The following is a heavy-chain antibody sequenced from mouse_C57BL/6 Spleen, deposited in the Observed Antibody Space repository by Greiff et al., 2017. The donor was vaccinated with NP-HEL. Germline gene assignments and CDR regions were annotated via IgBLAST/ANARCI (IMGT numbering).Heavy chain of an antibody. CDR1: GFTFSSYA. CDR2: ISSGGDYI. V-gene: IGHV5-9-1*02. D-gene: IGHD1-1*01. J-gene: IGHJ4*01. Sequence: EVKLVESGEGLVKPGGSLKLSCAASGFTFSSYAMSWVRQTPEKRLEWVAYISSGGDYIYYADTVKGRFTISRANARTTQYLQMSSLKSEDTAMYYCTRDPVYYGSSFYAMDYWGQGTSVTVSS. CDR3: TRDPVYYGSSFYAMDY.